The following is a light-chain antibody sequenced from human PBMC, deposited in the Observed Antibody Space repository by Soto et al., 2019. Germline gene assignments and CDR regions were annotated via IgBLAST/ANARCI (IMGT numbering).Light chain of an antibody. CDR2: GAS. Sequence: EIVMTQSPATLSVSPRERATLSCRASQSVSSNLAWYQQKPGQAPRLLIYGASTRATGIPARFGGSGSGKEFTLTFSSLQSEDFAVYYCQKYNNWPHFGPGTKVDIK. CDR1: QSVSSN. J-gene: IGKJ3*01. CDR3: QKYNNWPH. V-gene: IGKV3-15*01.